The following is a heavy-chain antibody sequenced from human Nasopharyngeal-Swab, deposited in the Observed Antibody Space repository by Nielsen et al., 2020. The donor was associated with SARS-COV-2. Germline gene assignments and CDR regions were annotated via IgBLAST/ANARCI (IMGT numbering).Heavy chain of an antibody. Sequence: GESLKISCAASGFTFSSYWMSWVRQAPGKGLEWVANIKQDGSEKYYVDSVKGRFPISRDNAKNSLYLQMNSLRAEDTAVYYCASNLGSCGQLVPRFSSSCYFDYWGQGTLVTVSS. D-gene: IGHD6-13*01. J-gene: IGHJ4*02. CDR3: ASNLGSCGQLVPRFSSSCYFDY. V-gene: IGHV3-7*01. CDR1: GFTFSSYW. CDR2: IKQDGSEK.